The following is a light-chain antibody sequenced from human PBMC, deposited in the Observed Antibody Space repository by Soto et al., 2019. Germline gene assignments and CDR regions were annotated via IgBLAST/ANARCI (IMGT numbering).Light chain of an antibody. V-gene: IGKV3-15*01. CDR1: QSISDT. Sequence: EIVMTQSPAHLSVSPGGRATLSCRASQSISDTLAWYQQKPGQAPRLLIHGASTRAPGFPARFSGSGSGTDFTLTISSLEPEDFAVYYCQQYGSSGTFGQGTKVDIK. J-gene: IGKJ1*01. CDR3: QQYGSSGT. CDR2: GAS.